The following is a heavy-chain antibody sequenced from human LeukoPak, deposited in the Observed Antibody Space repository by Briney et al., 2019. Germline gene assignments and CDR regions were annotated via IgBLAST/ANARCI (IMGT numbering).Heavy chain of an antibody. V-gene: IGHV1-8*01. CDR2: MNPNSGNT. CDR3: ARGKYYDFWSGYFYYYGMDV. Sequence: ASVKVSCKASGYTFTSYDINRVRQATGQGLEWMGWMNPNSGNTGYAQKFQGRVTMTRNTSISTAYMELSSLRSEDTAVYYCARGKYYDFWSGYFYYYGMDVWGQGTTVTVSS. D-gene: IGHD3-3*01. J-gene: IGHJ6*02. CDR1: GYTFTSYD.